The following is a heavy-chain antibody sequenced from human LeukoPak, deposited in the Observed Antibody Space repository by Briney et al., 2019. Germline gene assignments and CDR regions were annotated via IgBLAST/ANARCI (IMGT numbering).Heavy chain of an antibody. D-gene: IGHD2-8*02. CDR3: ARVGSLVHYFDY. CDR1: GFTLQPNE. V-gene: IGHV3-48*03. CDR2: ISSSGGTM. J-gene: IGHJ4*02. Sequence: PRPSLTLSCSAPGFTLQPNELSLSRPAPVNALYSVSDISSSGGTMYYACSVKGRRIISRDNARHSLYLQMNSLRAEDTAVYYCARVGSLVHYFDYWGQGTLVTVSS.